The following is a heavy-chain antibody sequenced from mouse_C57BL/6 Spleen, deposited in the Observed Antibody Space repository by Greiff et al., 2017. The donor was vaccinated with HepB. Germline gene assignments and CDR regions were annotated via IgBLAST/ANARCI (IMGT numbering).Heavy chain of an antibody. CDR3: ASIYYGYDGEDFDY. CDR1: GYAFSSYW. J-gene: IGHJ2*01. V-gene: IGHV1-80*01. D-gene: IGHD2-2*01. CDR2: IYPGDGDT. Sequence: LEESGAELVKPGASVKISCKASGYAFSSYWMNWVKQRPGKGLEWIGQIYPGDGDTNYNGKFKGKATLTADKSSSTAYMQLSSLTSEDSAVYFCASIYYGYDGEDFDYWGQGTTLTVSS.